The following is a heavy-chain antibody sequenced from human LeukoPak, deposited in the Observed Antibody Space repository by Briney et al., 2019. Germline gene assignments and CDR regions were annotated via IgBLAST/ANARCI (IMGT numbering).Heavy chain of an antibody. D-gene: IGHD4-17*01. CDR1: GFTFSSYE. V-gene: IGHV3-48*03. Sequence: GGSLRLSCAASGFTFSSYEMNWVRQAPGKGLEWVSNISSSGGTISYADSVRGRFTVSRDNAKKSLYLQMNSLRAEDTALYYCARKEFPLIYGDYGGNFDYWGQGTLVTVSS. J-gene: IGHJ4*02. CDR3: ARKEFPLIYGDYGGNFDY. CDR2: ISSSGGTI.